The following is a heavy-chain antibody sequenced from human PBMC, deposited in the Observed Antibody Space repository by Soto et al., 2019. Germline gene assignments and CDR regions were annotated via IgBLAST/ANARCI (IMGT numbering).Heavy chain of an antibody. CDR3: ARDTYYDFWSGYYAPWYYYYGMDV. CDR1: GYTFTSYD. Sequence: GASVKVSCKASGYTFTSYDINWVRQATGQGLEWMGWMNPNSGNTGYAQKFQGRVTMTRNTSISTAYMEPSSLRSEDTAVYYCARDTYYDFWSGYYAPWYYYYGMDVWGQGTTVTVSS. V-gene: IGHV1-8*01. D-gene: IGHD3-3*01. J-gene: IGHJ6*02. CDR2: MNPNSGNT.